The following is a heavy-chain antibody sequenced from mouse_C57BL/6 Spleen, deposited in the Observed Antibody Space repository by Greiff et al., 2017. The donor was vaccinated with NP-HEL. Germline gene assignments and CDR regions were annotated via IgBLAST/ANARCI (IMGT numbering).Heavy chain of an antibody. D-gene: IGHD3-2*02. Sequence: QVQLKQSGPELVKPGASVKLSCKASGYTFTSYDINWVKQRPGQGLEWIGWIYPRDGSTKYNEKFKGKATLTVDTSSSTAYMELHSLTSEDSAVYFCAREQSDSSGYYYFDYWGQGTTLTVSS. V-gene: IGHV1-85*01. J-gene: IGHJ2*01. CDR2: IYPRDGST. CDR3: AREQSDSSGYYYFDY. CDR1: GYTFTSYD.